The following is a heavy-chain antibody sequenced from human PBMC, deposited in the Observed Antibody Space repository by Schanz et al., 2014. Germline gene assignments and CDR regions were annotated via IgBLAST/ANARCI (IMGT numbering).Heavy chain of an antibody. CDR2: ISAYNGNT. CDR1: GYTFTNFF. J-gene: IGHJ4*02. Sequence: QVQVVQSGAEVKKPGASVKVSCKASGYTFTNFFLHWVRQAPGQGLEWMGWISAYNGNTNYAQKLQGRVTMTTDTSTSTAYMELRSLRSDDTAVYYCARGGYSSGWYDRDIAHFDYWGQGTLVTVSS. CDR3: ARGGYSSGWYDRDIAHFDY. D-gene: IGHD6-19*01. V-gene: IGHV1-18*04.